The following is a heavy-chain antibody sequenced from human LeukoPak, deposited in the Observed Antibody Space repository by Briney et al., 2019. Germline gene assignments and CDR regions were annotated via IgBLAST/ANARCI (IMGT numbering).Heavy chain of an antibody. J-gene: IGHJ4*02. CDR2: ISGSGGST. D-gene: IGHD3-22*01. CDR3: AKDKFYYDSSGYYYTWDY. V-gene: IGHV3-23*01. Sequence: PSEALSLTCTVSGDSISSYYWSWVRQAPGKGLEWVSAISGSGGSTYYADSVKGRFTISRDNSKNTLYLQMNSLRAEDTAVYYCAKDKFYYDSSGYYYTWDYWGQGTLVTVSS. CDR1: GDSISSYY.